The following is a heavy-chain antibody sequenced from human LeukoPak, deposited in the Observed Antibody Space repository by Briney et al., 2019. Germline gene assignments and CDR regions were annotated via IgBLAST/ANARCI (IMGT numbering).Heavy chain of an antibody. D-gene: IGHD3-22*01. V-gene: IGHV1-8*01. J-gene: IGHJ4*02. Sequence: ASVKVSCKASGYTFTSYDINRVRQATGQGLEWMGWMNPNSGNTGYAQKFQGRVTMTRNTSISTAYMELSSLRSEDTAVYYCARGNLYYYDSSGYYSDYWDQGTLVTVSS. CDR1: GYTFTSYD. CDR3: ARGNLYYYDSSGYYSDY. CDR2: MNPNSGNT.